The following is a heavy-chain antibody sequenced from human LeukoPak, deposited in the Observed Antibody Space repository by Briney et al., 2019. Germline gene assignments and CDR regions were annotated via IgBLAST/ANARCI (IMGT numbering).Heavy chain of an antibody. CDR2: IYTSGST. D-gene: IGHD6-13*01. Sequence: ASETLSLTCTVSGGSISSYYWSWLRQPAGKGLEWIGRIYTSGSTNYNPSLKSRVTMSVDTSKNQFSLKLSSVTAADTAVYYCARGRDSSSWRMRGYNWFDPWGQGTLVTVSS. CDR1: GGSISSYY. CDR3: ARGRDSSSWRMRGYNWFDP. V-gene: IGHV4-4*07. J-gene: IGHJ5*02.